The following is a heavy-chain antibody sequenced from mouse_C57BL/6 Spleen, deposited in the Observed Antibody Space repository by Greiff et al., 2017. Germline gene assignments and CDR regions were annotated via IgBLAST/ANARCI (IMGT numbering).Heavy chain of an antibody. J-gene: IGHJ2*01. CDR3: ARGKLVDY. D-gene: IGHD4-1*01. CDR1: GFTFSDYG. Sequence: DVKLQESGGGLVKPGGSLKLSCAASGFTFSDYGMHWVRQAPEKGLEWVAYISSGSSTIYYADTVKGRFTISSDNAKNTLFLQMTSLRSEDTAMYYCARGKLVDYWGQGTTLTVSS. V-gene: IGHV5-17*01. CDR2: ISSGSSTI.